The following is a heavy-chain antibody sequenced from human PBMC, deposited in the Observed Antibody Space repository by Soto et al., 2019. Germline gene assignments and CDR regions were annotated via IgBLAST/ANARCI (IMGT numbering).Heavy chain of an antibody. CDR2: IKSQAYGGTK. CDR1: GFTFGDDA. D-gene: IGHD3-9*01. J-gene: IGHJ4*02. V-gene: IGHV3-49*03. Sequence: GGSLRLSCTASGFTFGDDAVSWFRQAPGKGLEWVGFIKSQAYGGTKEYAASVKGRFTISRDDSKSIAYLQMNSLKTEDTAVYYCTRAYALLTGYKTDYWGQGALVTVSS. CDR3: TRAYALLTGYKTDY.